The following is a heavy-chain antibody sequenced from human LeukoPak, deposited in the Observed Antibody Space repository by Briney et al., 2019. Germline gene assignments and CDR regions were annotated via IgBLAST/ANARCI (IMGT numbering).Heavy chain of an antibody. CDR2: ISGGGGT. CDR3: AKDVRTLDAFGS. J-gene: IGHJ3*02. V-gene: IGHV3-23*01. CDR1: GFIFSSYG. Sequence: GGSLRLSCAASGFIFSSYGMSWVRQAPGKGLEWVSGISGGGGTYYADSVKGRFTISRDTSKNTVYLQMNSLRAEDTAVYYCAKDVRTLDAFGSWGQGTMVIVSS.